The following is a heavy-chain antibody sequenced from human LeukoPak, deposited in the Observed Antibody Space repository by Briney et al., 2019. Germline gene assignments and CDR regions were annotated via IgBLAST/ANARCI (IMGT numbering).Heavy chain of an antibody. J-gene: IGHJ4*02. CDR2: IYYSGST. CDR3: ASDYGDYGVRFDY. Sequence: PSETLSLTCTVSGGSISSYYWSWIRQPPGKGLEWIGYIYYSGSTNYNPSLKSRVTISVDTSKNQFSLKLSSVTAADTAVYYCASDYGDYGVRFDYWGQGTLVTVSS. D-gene: IGHD4-17*01. V-gene: IGHV4-59*12. CDR1: GGSISSYY.